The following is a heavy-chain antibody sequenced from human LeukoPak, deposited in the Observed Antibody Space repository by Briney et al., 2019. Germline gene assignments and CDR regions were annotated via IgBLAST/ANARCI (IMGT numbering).Heavy chain of an antibody. CDR2: IIPILGIA. V-gene: IGHV1-69*04. Sequence: ASVKVSCKASGGTFSSYAISWVRQAPGQGLEWMGRIIPILGIANYAQKFQGRVTITADKSTSTAYMELSSLRSEDTAVYYCARKVGDSGSYPDWGQGTLVTVSS. CDR1: GGTFSSYA. D-gene: IGHD3-10*01. CDR3: ARKVGDSGSYPD. J-gene: IGHJ4*02.